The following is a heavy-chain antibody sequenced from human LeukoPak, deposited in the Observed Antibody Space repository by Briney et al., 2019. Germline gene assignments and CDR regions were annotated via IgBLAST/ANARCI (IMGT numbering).Heavy chain of an antibody. D-gene: IGHD4-23*01. CDR3: ARDREGGNSGYYFDY. CDR1: GFTFSSYA. J-gene: IGHJ4*02. V-gene: IGHV3-23*01. Sequence: GGSLRLSCAASGFTFSSYAMSWVRQAPGKGLEWVSAISGSGGSTYYADSVKGRFTISRDNSKNTLYLQMNSLRAEETAVYYCARDREGGNSGYYFDYWGQGTLVTVSS. CDR2: ISGSGGST.